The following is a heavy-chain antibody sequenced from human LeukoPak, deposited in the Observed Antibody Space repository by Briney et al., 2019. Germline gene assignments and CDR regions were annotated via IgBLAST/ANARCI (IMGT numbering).Heavy chain of an antibody. Sequence: EASVKVSCKASGGTFSSYAISWVRQAPGQGLEWMGRIIPIFGTANYAQKFQGRVTITTDESTSTAYMELSSLRSEDTAVYYCARDRADYGDYVWGQGTLVAVSS. CDR1: GGTFSSYA. CDR2: IIPIFGTA. J-gene: IGHJ4*02. CDR3: ARDRADYGDYV. V-gene: IGHV1-69*05. D-gene: IGHD4-17*01.